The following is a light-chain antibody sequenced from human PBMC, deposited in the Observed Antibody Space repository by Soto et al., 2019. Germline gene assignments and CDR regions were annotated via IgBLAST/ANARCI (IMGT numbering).Light chain of an antibody. J-gene: IGKJ2*01. CDR3: QQYNSYSYT. V-gene: IGKV1-5*03. Sequence: DIHMTQSPSTLSASVGDRVTITCRASQSISSWLAWYQQKPGTAPKLQIYKASSLKSGVPSRFSGSGSGTEFALTISSLQPDDFATYYCQQYNSYSYTFGQGTKLEIK. CDR2: KAS. CDR1: QSISSW.